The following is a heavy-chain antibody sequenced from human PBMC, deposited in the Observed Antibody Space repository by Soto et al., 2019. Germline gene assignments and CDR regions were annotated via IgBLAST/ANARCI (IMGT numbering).Heavy chain of an antibody. D-gene: IGHD4-17*01. CDR3: ARDVDGDYSGGVLDY. J-gene: IGHJ4*02. Sequence: QVQLQESGPGLVKPSQTLSLTCTVSGGSISSGGYYWSWIRQHPGKGLEWIGYIYYSGSTYYNPSLKRRVTISVDTSKNQFSLKLSSVTAADTAVYYCARDVDGDYSGGVLDYWGQGTLVTVSS. CDR1: GGSISSGGYY. CDR2: IYYSGST. V-gene: IGHV4-31*03.